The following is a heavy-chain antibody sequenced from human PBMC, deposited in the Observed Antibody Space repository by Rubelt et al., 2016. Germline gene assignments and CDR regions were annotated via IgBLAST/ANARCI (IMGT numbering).Heavy chain of an antibody. D-gene: IGHD3-10*01. J-gene: IGHJ5*02. V-gene: IGHV2-70*15. CDR1: GFSLSTSGMC. CDR3: AHISHLWFGELLSSRWFDP. CDR2: IDWDDGK. Sequence: QVTLRESGPALVKPTQTLTLTCTLSGFSLSTSGMCVSWIRQPPGKALEWLARIDWDDGKSYSTSLKTRLTVSRDSSKTQVVLTMTNMDPVDTATYYCAHISHLWFGELLSSRWFDPWGQGTLVTVS.